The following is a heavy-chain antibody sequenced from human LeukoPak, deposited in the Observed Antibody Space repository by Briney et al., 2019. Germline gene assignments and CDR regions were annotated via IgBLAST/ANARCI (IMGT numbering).Heavy chain of an antibody. CDR2: ISAYNGNT. V-gene: IGHV1-18*01. CDR3: ARDGGVIGTFDYY. D-gene: IGHD3-16*01. Sequence: ASVKLSCTASGYTITSYGTSWVRQPPGQGLEWMGWISAYNGNTNYAQKLQGRVTMTTDTSTSTAYMELRSLRSDDTAVYYCARDGGVIGTFDYYWGQGTLVTVSS. J-gene: IGHJ4*02. CDR1: GYTITSYG.